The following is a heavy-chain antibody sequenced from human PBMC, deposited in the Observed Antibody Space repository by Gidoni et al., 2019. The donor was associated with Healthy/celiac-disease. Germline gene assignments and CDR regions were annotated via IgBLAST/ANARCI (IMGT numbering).Heavy chain of an antibody. D-gene: IGHD3-3*01. CDR2: IYYSGST. J-gene: IGHJ6*02. CDR3: ARGFLEWLGGYYYYYGMDV. V-gene: IGHV4-61*01. Sequence: QVQLQESGPGLVKPSETLSLTCTVSGGSVSSGSYSWSWIRQPPGKGLEWIGYIYYSGSTNYNPSLKSRVTISVDTSKNQFSLKLSSVTAADTAVYYCARGFLEWLGGYYYYYGMDVWGQGTTVTVSS. CDR1: GGSVSSGSYS.